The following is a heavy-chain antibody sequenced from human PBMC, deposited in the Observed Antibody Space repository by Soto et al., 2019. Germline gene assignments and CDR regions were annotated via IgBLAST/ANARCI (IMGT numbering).Heavy chain of an antibody. D-gene: IGHD2-8*01. CDR1: GFTFSGYG. CDR2: ITYNAGST. J-gene: IGHJ4*02. Sequence: GGSLRLSCAASGFTFSGYGMTWVRQAPGKGLEWVSTITYNAGSTNCADSVKGRFTISRDNSKNTLYLQMNSLRAEDTAIYYCAKRGEYCTNGICPPLDSWGQGTLVTVSS. V-gene: IGHV3-23*01. CDR3: AKRGEYCTNGICPPLDS.